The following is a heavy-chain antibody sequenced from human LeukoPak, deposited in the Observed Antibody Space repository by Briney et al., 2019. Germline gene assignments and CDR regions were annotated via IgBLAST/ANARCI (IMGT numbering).Heavy chain of an antibody. CDR3: ARDQAILGWFDP. J-gene: IGHJ5*02. CDR1: GGSISSYY. V-gene: IGHV4-4*07. CDR2: IYTSGSI. D-gene: IGHD1-26*01. Sequence: SETLSLTCTVSGGSISSYYWSWIRQPAGKGLEWIGRIYTSGSINYNPFLKSRVTMSVDTSKNQFSLKLSSVTAADTAVYYCARDQAILGWFDPWGQGTLVTVSS.